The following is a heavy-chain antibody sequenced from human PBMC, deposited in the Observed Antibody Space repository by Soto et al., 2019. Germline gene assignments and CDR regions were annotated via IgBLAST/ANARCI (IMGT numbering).Heavy chain of an antibody. J-gene: IGHJ6*02. Sequence: PGESLKISCKGSGYNFTSYWIGWVRQMPGKGLEWMGIIYPGDSDTRYSPSFQGQVTISADKSISTAYLQWSSLKASDTAMYYCARPVESSGSYFHYGMDVWGQGTTVTVSS. CDR2: IYPGDSDT. CDR1: GYNFTSYW. V-gene: IGHV5-51*01. D-gene: IGHD1-26*01. CDR3: ARPVESSGSYFHYGMDV.